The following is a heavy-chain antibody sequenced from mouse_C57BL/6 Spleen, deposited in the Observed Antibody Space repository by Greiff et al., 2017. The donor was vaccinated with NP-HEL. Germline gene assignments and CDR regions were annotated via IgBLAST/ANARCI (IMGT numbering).Heavy chain of an antibody. J-gene: IGHJ3*01. D-gene: IGHD2-4*01. CDR3: VRHGEVYYDYDVFAY. CDR2: LLSKSNKYAT. Sequence: GGGLVQPKGSLKLSCAASGFSFNTSAMNWVRQAPGKRSPPFPLLLSKSNKYATSSSDSFKDIFTISRDDSESMLYLQMNNLKTEDTAMYYCVRHGEVYYDYDVFAYWGQGTLVTVSA. V-gene: IGHV10-1*01. CDR1: GFSFNTSA.